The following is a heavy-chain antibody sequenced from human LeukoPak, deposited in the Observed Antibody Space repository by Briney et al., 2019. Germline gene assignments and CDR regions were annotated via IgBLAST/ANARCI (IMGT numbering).Heavy chain of an antibody. Sequence: PSETLSLTCTVSGGSISSDYWSWIRQPPGKGLEWIGYIYYSGSTNYNPSLKSRVTISVDTSKNQFSLKLSSVTAADTTVYYCARDGASWLTGGFDYWGQGTLVTVSS. CDR2: IYYSGST. D-gene: IGHD1-20*01. CDR3: ARDGASWLTGGFDY. V-gene: IGHV4-59*01. CDR1: GGSISSDY. J-gene: IGHJ4*02.